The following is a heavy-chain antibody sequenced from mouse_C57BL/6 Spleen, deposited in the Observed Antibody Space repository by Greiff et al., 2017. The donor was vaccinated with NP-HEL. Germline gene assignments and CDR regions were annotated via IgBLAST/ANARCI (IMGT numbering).Heavy chain of an antibody. J-gene: IGHJ4*01. Sequence: EVKLQESGPELVKPGDSVKISCKASGYSFTGYFMNWVMQSHGKSLEWIGRINPYNGDTFYNQKFKGKATLTVDKSSSTAHMELRSLTSEDSAVYYCARGDSNYVGYYAMDYWGQGTSVTVSS. CDR3: ARGDSNYVGYYAMDY. CDR2: INPYNGDT. V-gene: IGHV1-20*01. CDR1: GYSFTGYF. D-gene: IGHD2-5*01.